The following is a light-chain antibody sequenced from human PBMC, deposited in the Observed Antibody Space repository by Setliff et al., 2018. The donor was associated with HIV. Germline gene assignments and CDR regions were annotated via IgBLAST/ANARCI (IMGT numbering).Light chain of an antibody. CDR2: AAS. J-gene: IGKJ1*01. CDR3: QQINTYPPWT. V-gene: IGKV1-9*01. CDR1: QGISSY. Sequence: DIQLTQSPSFLSASVGDRVTITCRASQGISSYLAWYQQKPGKAPKLLIYAASTLQSGVPSRFSGSGSGTEFTLTVSSLQPEDFATYYCQQINTYPPWTFGQGTKVDIK.